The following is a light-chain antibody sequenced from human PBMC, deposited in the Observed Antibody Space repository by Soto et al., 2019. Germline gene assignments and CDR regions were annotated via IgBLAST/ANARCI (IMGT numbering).Light chain of an antibody. CDR2: EVN. J-gene: IGLJ1*01. CDR3: CSSGGSPTYV. V-gene: IGLV2-23*02. Sequence: QSALAQPASVSGSPGQSITISCTGTSGFVGSFSLVSWYQQHPGKAPKVMIFEVNKRPSGVSNRFSGSKSGNTASLTISGLKVEDEADYYCCSSGGSPTYVFGTGTKVTVL. CDR1: SGFVGSFSL.